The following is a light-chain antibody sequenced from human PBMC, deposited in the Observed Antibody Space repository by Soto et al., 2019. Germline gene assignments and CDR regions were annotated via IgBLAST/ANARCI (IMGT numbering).Light chain of an antibody. CDR2: DVS. Sequence: QSALTQPASVSGSPGQSITLSCTGTSSDVGGYNYVSWYQQHPGKAPKLMIYDVSNRPSGVSNRFSGSKSGNTASLNISRLQAEDGAAYYCSSYTSSSTVFGGGTKLTVL. V-gene: IGLV2-14*01. CDR3: SSYTSSSTV. CDR1: SSDVGGYNY. J-gene: IGLJ2*01.